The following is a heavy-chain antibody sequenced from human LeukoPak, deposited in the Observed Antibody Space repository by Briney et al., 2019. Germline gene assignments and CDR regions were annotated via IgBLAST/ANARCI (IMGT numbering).Heavy chain of an antibody. V-gene: IGHV4-30-4*01. J-gene: IGHJ4*02. CDR3: ARDNGYGQPDS. D-gene: IGHD2-15*01. CDR2: IYYSGST. Sequence: SETLSLTCTVSGDSINSGDYYWSWIRQPPGNGLEWIGYIYYSGSTYYNPSLKSRVTISVDTSKNQFSLKLSSVTAADTAVYYCARDNGYGQPDSWGQGTLVTVSS. CDR1: GDSINSGDYY.